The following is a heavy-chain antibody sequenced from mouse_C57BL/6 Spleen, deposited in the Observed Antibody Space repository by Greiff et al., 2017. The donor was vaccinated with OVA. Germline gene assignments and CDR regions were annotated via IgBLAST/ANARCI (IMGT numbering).Heavy chain of an antibody. V-gene: IGHV3-6*01. D-gene: IGHD1-1*01. CDR3: ARNYGSSYEDWYFDV. CDR1: GYSITSGYY. Sequence: EVKVEESGPGLVKPSQSLSLTCSVTGYSITSGYYWNWIRQFPGNKLEWMGYISYDGSNNYNPSLKNRISITRDTSKNQFFLKLNSVTTEDTATYYCARNYGSSYEDWYFDVWGTGTTVTVSS. CDR2: ISYDGSN. J-gene: IGHJ1*03.